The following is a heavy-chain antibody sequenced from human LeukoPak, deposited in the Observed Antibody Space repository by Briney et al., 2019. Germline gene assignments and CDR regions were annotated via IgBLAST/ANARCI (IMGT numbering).Heavy chain of an antibody. D-gene: IGHD3-22*01. CDR1: GLTFSNYW. V-gene: IGHV3-7*03. Sequence: GGSLRLSCAASGLTFSNYWMDWVRQAPGKGLEWVANIKQDGSEKYYVDSVKGRFTISRDNAKNSLYLQMNSLRAEDTAVYYCARELWYYDSSGYYYWGQGTLVTVSS. CDR2: IKQDGSEK. CDR3: ARELWYYDSSGYYY. J-gene: IGHJ4*02.